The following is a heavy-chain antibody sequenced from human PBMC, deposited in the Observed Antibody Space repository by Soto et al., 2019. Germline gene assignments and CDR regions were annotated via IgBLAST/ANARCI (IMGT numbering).Heavy chain of an antibody. J-gene: IGHJ3*02. CDR2: INGYNGNT. V-gene: IGHV1-18*04. D-gene: IGHD4-17*01. CDR1: GYTFISYG. Sequence: QLQLVQSGAEVKNPGASVKVSCKASGYTFISYGISWVRQAPGQGLEGRGWINGYNGNTNYTQRLQGRVTVTTDTSTSTAYMELRSLRSDDTAVYYCMRDRGDYGDERNSHYFDIWGQGTMVTVSS. CDR3: MRDRGDYGDERNSHYFDI.